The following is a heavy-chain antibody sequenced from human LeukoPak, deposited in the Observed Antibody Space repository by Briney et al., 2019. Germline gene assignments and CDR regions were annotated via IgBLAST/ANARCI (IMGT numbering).Heavy chain of an antibody. CDR2: IYSSGNT. V-gene: IGHV4-59*01. J-gene: IGHJ4*02. CDR1: GDSISTYY. Sequence: SETLSLTCRFSGDSISTYYWSWIRQSPGKGLEWIGHIYSSGNTDYNSSLKSRVTTSVDTSKSQFSLRLSSVTATDTAVYYCARLRWQLVGPYFDYWGQGILVTVSS. CDR3: ARLRWQLVGPYFDY. D-gene: IGHD1-26*01.